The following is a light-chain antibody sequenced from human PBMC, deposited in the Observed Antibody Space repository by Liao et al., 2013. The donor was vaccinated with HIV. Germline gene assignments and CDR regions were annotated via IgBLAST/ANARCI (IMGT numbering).Light chain of an antibody. Sequence: YVLTQPPSVSVAPGKAARITCGGNNIGSKSVHWYQQKPGQAPVLVIFYERDRPSGIPERFSGSNSGNTATLTISGTQAMDEADYYCQAWDSSTVVFGGGTKLTVL. V-gene: IGLV3-21*01. J-gene: IGLJ2*01. CDR1: NIGSKS. CDR2: YER. CDR3: QAWDSSTVV.